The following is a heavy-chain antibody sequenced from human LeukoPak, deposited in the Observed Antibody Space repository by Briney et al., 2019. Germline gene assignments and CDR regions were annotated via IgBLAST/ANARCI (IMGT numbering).Heavy chain of an antibody. V-gene: IGHV3-48*04. Sequence: PGGSLRLSCAASGFTFSSYSMNWVRQAPGKGLEWVSYISSSSSPIYYADSVKGRFTISRDNAKNSLYLQMNSLRADDTAVYYCASYYSDRRGLDYWGQGTLVTVSS. D-gene: IGHD4-17*01. CDR3: ASYYSDRRGLDY. CDR2: ISSSSSPI. J-gene: IGHJ4*02. CDR1: GFTFSSYS.